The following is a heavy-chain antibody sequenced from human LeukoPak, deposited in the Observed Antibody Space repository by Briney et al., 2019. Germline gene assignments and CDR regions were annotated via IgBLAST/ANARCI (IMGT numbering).Heavy chain of an antibody. V-gene: IGHV4-4*02. CDR3: ARRRPGYYDSSGYYRLGNWFDP. D-gene: IGHD3-22*01. J-gene: IGHJ5*02. Sequence: SETLSLTCAVSGGSISSSNWWSWVRQPPGKGLEWIGEIYHSGSTNYNPSLKSRVTISVDTSKNQFSLKLSSVTAADTAVYYCARRRPGYYDSSGYYRLGNWFDPWGQGTLVTVSS. CDR2: IYHSGST. CDR1: GGSISSSNW.